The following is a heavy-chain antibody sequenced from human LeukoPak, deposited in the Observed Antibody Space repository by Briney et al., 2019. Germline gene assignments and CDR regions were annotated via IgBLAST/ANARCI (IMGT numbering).Heavy chain of an antibody. D-gene: IGHD5-18*01. CDR1: GGSISSYY. J-gene: IGHJ4*02. CDR3: ARYSYGRFGY. V-gene: IGHV4-59*08. CDR2: IYYSGST. Sequence: SETLSLTCTVSGGSISSYYWSWIRQPPGKGLEWIGYIYYSGSTNYNPSLKSRITISVDTSKNQFSLKLSSVTAADTAVYYCARYSYGRFGYWGQGTLVTVSS.